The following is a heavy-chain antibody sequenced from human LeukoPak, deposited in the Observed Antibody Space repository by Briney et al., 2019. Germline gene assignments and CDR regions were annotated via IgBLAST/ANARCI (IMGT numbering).Heavy chain of an antibody. J-gene: IGHJ4*02. CDR3: AKDLAPGYSYGFFDY. CDR2: ISGGGGST. CDR1: GFTFSSYA. D-gene: IGHD5-18*01. Sequence: PGGSLRLSCAASGFTFSSYAMSWVRQAPGKGLEWVSAISGGGGSTYYADSVKGRFTISRDNSKNTLYLQMNSLRAEDTAVYYCAKDLAPGYSYGFFDYWGQGTLVTVSS. V-gene: IGHV3-23*01.